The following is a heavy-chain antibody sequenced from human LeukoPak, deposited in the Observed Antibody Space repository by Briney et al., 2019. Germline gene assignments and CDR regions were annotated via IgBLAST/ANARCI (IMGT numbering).Heavy chain of an antibody. V-gene: IGHV3-30*18. D-gene: IGHD3-22*01. CDR2: ISYDGSNK. J-gene: IGHJ4*02. CDR3: AKSHYYDSSGYYAFDY. Sequence: GSLRLSCAASGFTFSSYGMHWVRQAPGKGLEWVAVISYDGSNKYYADSVKGRFTISRDNSKNTLYLQMSSLRAEDTAVYYCAKSHYYDSSGYYAFDYWGQGTLVTVSS. CDR1: GFTFSSYG.